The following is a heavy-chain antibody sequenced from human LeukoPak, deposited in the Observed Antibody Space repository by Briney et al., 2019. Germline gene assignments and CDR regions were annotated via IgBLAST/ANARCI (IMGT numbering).Heavy chain of an antibody. Sequence: GGSLRLSCAASGFTFSTYSMNWVRQAPGKGLEWVSAISGSGGSTYYADSVKGRFTISRDNSKNTLYLQMNSLRAEDTAVYYCAKAYYYGSAKPYLDYWGQGTLVTVSS. V-gene: IGHV3-23*01. CDR2: ISGSGGST. CDR3: AKAYYYGSAKPYLDY. D-gene: IGHD3-10*01. CDR1: GFTFSTYS. J-gene: IGHJ4*02.